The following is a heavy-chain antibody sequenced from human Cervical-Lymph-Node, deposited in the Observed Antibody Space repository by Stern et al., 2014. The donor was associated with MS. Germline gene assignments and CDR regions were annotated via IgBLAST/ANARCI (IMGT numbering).Heavy chain of an antibody. Sequence: EVQLVQSGGGLVQPGGSLRLSCAASGFTFSSYRMTWVRQAPGKGLEWVSYISRGCRSIYYADSGKGRLTISRDNAKNSLYLQMNSLRGDDTAVYYCARGEADYYDSSGYSFDYWGQGTLVTVSS. J-gene: IGHJ4*02. D-gene: IGHD3-22*01. CDR1: GFTFSSYR. CDR3: ARGEADYYDSSGYSFDY. CDR2: ISRGCRSI. V-gene: IGHV3-48*01.